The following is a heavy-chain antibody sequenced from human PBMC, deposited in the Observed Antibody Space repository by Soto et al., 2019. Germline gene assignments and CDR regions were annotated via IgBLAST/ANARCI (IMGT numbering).Heavy chain of an antibody. D-gene: IGHD3-16*02. Sequence: PSETLSLTWSVSGGSFSGYYWSWIRQPPGKGLEWIGEINQSGGTNYNPSLKRRVTISVDTPKNQFFLRLTSVTAADTGVYFCARTLGLQVTGYVDSDYRWAIDQWGQGTLVTVSS. J-gene: IGHJ4*02. CDR2: INQSGGT. V-gene: IGHV4-34*01. CDR1: GGSFSGYY. CDR3: ARTLGLQVTGYVDSDYRWAIDQ.